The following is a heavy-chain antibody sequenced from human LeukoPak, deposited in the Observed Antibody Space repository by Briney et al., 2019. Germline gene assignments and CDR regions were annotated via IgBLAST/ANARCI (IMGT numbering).Heavy chain of an antibody. CDR2: INHSGST. D-gene: IGHD6-19*01. Sequence: SETLSLTCAVYGGCFSGYYWSWTRQPPGKGLEWIGEINHSGSTNYNPSLKSRVTISVDTSKNQFSLKLSSVTAADTAVYYCARKVAGTGNWFDPWGQGTLVTVSS. V-gene: IGHV4-34*01. CDR3: ARKVAGTGNWFDP. J-gene: IGHJ5*02. CDR1: GGCFSGYY.